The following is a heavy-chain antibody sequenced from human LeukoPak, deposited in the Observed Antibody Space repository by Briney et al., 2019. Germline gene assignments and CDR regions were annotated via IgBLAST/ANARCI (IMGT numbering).Heavy chain of an antibody. CDR1: GFTFSSYG. Sequence: PGRSLRLSCAASGFTFSSYGMHWVRQAPGKGLEWVAVIWYDGSNKYYADSVKGRFTISRDNSKNTLYLQMNSLRAEDTAVYYCAKGNGYTYGRYYFDYWGQGTLVTVSS. D-gene: IGHD5-18*01. V-gene: IGHV3-33*06. J-gene: IGHJ4*02. CDR3: AKGNGYTYGRYYFDY. CDR2: IWYDGSNK.